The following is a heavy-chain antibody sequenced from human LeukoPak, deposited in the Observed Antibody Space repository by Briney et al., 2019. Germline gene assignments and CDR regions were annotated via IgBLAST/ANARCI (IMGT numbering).Heavy chain of an antibody. V-gene: IGHV4-4*02. CDR3: ARDQSIAARPVDY. Sequence: SETVSLTCGVCGGSISSSNWWSWVRPRPGKGLEWIGEIYRSGSTNDNPSPKSRLTISVDKSTNQSSLKLSSVPAADTAVYYCARDQSIAARPVDYWGQGTLVTVSS. D-gene: IGHD6-6*01. J-gene: IGHJ4*02. CDR1: GGSISSSNW. CDR2: IYRSGST.